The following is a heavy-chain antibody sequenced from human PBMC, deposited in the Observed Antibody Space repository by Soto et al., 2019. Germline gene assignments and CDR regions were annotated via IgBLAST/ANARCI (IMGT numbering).Heavy chain of an antibody. D-gene: IGHD3-9*01. CDR1: GGSISSGGYH. J-gene: IGHJ4*02. V-gene: IGHV4-31*03. Sequence: PSETLSLTCTVSGGSISSGGYHWSWIRQHPGKGLEWIGYIYYSGSTYYNPSLKSRVTISVDTSKNQFSLKLSSVTAADTAVYYCARELRYDILTGYYAFDYWGQGTLVTVSS. CDR2: IYYSGST. CDR3: ARELRYDILTGYYAFDY.